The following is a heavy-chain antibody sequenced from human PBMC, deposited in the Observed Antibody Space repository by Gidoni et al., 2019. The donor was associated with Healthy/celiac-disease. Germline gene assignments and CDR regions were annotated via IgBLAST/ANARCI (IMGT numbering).Heavy chain of an antibody. V-gene: IGHV3-53*01. D-gene: IGHD2-2*01. CDR3: ARGPGYCSSTSCYSSWFDP. Sequence: EVQLVESGGGWIQHGGSLSLACAASGFSVRSNCMTRVRPAPGKGLEWVSVMYSGGSTYSADSVKGRFTISRDNSKNTLYLQMNSLRAEDTAVYYCARGPGYCSSTSCYSSWFDPWGQGTLVTVSS. J-gene: IGHJ5*02. CDR2: MYSGGST. CDR1: GFSVRSNC.